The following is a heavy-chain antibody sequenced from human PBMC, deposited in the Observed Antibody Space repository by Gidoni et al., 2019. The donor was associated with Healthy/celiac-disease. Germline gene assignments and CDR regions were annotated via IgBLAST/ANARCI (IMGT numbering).Heavy chain of an antibody. CDR2: ISSSGSTI. Sequence: QVQLVESGGGLVKPGGSLRLSCAASGFTFSDYYMSWIRQAPGKGLEWVSYISSSGSTIYYADSVKGRFTISRDNAKNSLYLQMNSLRAEDTAVYYCARVIIPHSSGYYWAVDDAFDIWGQGTMVTVSS. D-gene: IGHD3-22*01. J-gene: IGHJ3*02. CDR1: GFTFSDYY. CDR3: ARVIIPHSSGYYWAVDDAFDI. V-gene: IGHV3-11*01.